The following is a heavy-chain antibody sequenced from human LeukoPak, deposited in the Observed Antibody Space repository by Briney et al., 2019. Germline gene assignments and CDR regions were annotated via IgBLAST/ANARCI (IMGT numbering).Heavy chain of an antibody. D-gene: IGHD2-15*01. CDR3: AIDPIDATAF. Sequence: PGGSLRLSCAASGFTFSKYAMSWVRQAPGKGLEWVSILDGSGRHIYYADSVQGRFTISRDNSMDTVYLQMNSLRVGDTAVYYCAIDPIDATAFWGQGTLVTVSS. J-gene: IGHJ4*02. CDR2: LDGSGRHI. V-gene: IGHV3-23*01. CDR1: GFTFSKYA.